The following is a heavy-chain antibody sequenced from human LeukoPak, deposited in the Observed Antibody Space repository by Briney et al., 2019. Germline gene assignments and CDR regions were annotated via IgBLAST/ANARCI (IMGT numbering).Heavy chain of an antibody. CDR2: IYTSGST. CDR3: ARGVTYYDILTGIPKNFDY. CDR1: GGSISSGSYY. Sequence: PSQTLSLTCTVSGGSISSGSYYWSWIRQPAGKGLEWIGRIYTSGSTNYNPSLKSRVTMSVDTSKNQFSLKLSSVTAADTAVYYCARGVTYYDILTGIPKNFDYWGQGTLVTVSS. J-gene: IGHJ4*02. V-gene: IGHV4-61*02. D-gene: IGHD3-9*01.